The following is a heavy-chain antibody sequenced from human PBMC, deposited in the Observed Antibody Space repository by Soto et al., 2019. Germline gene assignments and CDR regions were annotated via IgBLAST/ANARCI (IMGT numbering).Heavy chain of an antibody. CDR2: VNPDNGGT. CDR3: ARDPRPPSGWLGFWEYGMDV. J-gene: IGHJ6*02. V-gene: IGHV1-2*02. CDR1: GYTFTGNY. D-gene: IGHD3-3*01. Sequence: ASVKVSFKASGYTFTGNYIHWVRQAPGQGLEWMGWVNPDNGGTTSAQKFQGRVTMTSDTSVTTAYMELNRLTSNDTAVYYCARDPRPPSGWLGFWEYGMDVWGQGTTVTVSS.